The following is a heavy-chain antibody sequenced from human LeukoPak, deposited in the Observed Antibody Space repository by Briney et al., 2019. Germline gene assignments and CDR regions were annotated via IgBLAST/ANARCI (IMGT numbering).Heavy chain of an antibody. CDR1: GFTFSSYA. CDR2: ISGSGGST. Sequence: PGGSLRLSCAASGFTFSSYAMSWVRQAPGKGLEWVSAISGSGGSTYYADSVKGRFTISRDNSKNTLYLQMNSLRAEDTAVYYCAKARRGSTVTTPVDYWGQGTLVTVSS. CDR3: AKARRGSTVTTPVDY. D-gene: IGHD4-17*01. J-gene: IGHJ4*02. V-gene: IGHV3-23*01.